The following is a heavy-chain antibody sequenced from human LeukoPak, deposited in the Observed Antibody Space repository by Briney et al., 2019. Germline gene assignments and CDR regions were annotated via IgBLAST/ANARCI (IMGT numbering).Heavy chain of an antibody. Sequence: SGPTLVKPTQTLTLTCTFSGFSLSTSGVGVGWIRQPPGKALEWLALISWNDDERYSPSLKSRLTITKDTSKNQVVLTMTNMDPVDTATYYCARSRIQLAVAGFDYWGQGSLVTVSS. J-gene: IGHJ4*02. D-gene: IGHD6-19*01. CDR2: ISWNDDE. CDR1: GFSLSTSGVG. CDR3: ARSRIQLAVAGFDY. V-gene: IGHV2-5*01.